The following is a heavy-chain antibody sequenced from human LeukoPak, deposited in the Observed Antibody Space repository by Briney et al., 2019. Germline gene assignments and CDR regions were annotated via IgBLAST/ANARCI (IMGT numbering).Heavy chain of an antibody. D-gene: IGHD3-3*01. CDR2: IVVGSGNT. CDR3: AATYYDFWSGPLRDAFDI. J-gene: IGHJ3*02. V-gene: IGHV1-58*01. CDR1: GFTFTSSA. Sequence: SVKVSCKASGFTFTSSAVQWVRQARGQRLEWIGWIVVGSGNTNYAQKFQERVTITRDMSTSTAYMELSSLRSEDTAVYYCAATYYDFWSGPLRDAFDIWGQGTMVTVSS.